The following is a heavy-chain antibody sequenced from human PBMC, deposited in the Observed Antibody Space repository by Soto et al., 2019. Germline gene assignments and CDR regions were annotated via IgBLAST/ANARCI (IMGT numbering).Heavy chain of an antibody. D-gene: IGHD3-10*01. CDR2: ISYDGSNK. CDR3: ARDYYGSGIDY. V-gene: IGHV3-30-3*01. Sequence: GGSLRLSCAASGFTFSSYAMHWVRQAPGKGLEWEAVISYDGSNKYYADSVKGRFTISRDNSKNTLYLQMNSLRAEDTAVYYCARDYYGSGIDYWGQGTLVTVSS. J-gene: IGHJ4*02. CDR1: GFTFSSYA.